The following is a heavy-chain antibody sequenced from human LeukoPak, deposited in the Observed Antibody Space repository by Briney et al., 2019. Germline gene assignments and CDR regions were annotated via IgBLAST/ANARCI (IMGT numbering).Heavy chain of an antibody. D-gene: IGHD3-3*01. CDR3: AKGGTVLRFLEWLLGGSYFDY. J-gene: IGHJ4*02. CDR1: GFTFSSYA. CDR2: ISGSGGST. Sequence: QPGGSLRLSCAASGFTFSSYAMSGVRQAPGKGLEWVSAISGSGGSTYYADSVKGRFTISRDNSKNTLYLQMNSLRAEDTAVYYCAKGGTVLRFLEWLLGGSYFDYWGQGTLVTVSS. V-gene: IGHV3-23*01.